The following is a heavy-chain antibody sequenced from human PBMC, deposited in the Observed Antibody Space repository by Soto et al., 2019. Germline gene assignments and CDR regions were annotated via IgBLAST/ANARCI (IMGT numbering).Heavy chain of an antibody. J-gene: IGHJ4*02. D-gene: IGHD2-2*02. CDR1: GDSVTGHY. Sequence: SETLSLTCTVSGDSVTGHYWSWIRQPPGKGLEWIGYIYYNGNINYNPSLRSRVTISVDTSRSQFSLKLSSVTAADTAVYYCATHRYNVGSEHFDSWGQGSLVTVYS. CDR3: ATHRYNVGSEHFDS. V-gene: IGHV4-59*02. CDR2: IYYNGNI.